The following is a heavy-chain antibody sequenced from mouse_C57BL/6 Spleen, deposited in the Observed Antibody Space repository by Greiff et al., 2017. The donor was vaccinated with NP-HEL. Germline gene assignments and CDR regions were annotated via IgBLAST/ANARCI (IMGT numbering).Heavy chain of an antibody. CDR3: ARSGGTPYGYFDV. CDR1: GYTFTSYW. J-gene: IGHJ1*01. Sequence: QVQLQQSGAELVKPGASVKLSCKASGYTFTSYWMHWVKQRPGQGLEWIGMIHPNSGSTNYNEKFKSKATLTVDKSSSTAYMQLSSLTSEDSAVYYCARSGGTPYGYFDVWGPGTTVTVSS. D-gene: IGHD2-14*01. CDR2: IHPNSGST. V-gene: IGHV1-64*01.